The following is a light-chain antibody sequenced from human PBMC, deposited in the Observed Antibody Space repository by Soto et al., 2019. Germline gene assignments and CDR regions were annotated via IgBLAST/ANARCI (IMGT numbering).Light chain of an antibody. J-gene: IGLJ3*02. CDR2: RSN. CDR1: SSNIGSNY. V-gene: IGLV1-47*01. Sequence: QSVLTQPHSASGAPGQGVTISCSGSSSNIGSNYVFWYQQLPGTAPKLFIYRSNQRPSGVPDRFSGSKSGTSASLAISGLRSEDEADYSCASWDDSLSGCVFGGGTKLTVL. CDR3: ASWDDSLSGCV.